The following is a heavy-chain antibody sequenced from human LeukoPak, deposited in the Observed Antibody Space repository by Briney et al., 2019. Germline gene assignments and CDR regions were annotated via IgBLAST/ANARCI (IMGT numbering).Heavy chain of an antibody. CDR1: GYTFTSYG. CDR2: ISAYNSNT. D-gene: IGHD2-2*01. Sequence: ASVKVSCKASGYTFTSYGISWVRQAPGQGLEWMGWISAYNSNTNYAQKLQGRVTMTTDTSTSTVYMELRSLRSDDTAVYYSARDLGYCSTTSCLRNWFDPWGQGTLVTVSS. J-gene: IGHJ5*02. V-gene: IGHV1-18*01. CDR3: ARDLGYCSTTSCLRNWFDP.